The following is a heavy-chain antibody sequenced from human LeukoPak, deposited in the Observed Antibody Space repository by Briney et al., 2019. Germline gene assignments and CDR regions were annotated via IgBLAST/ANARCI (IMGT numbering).Heavy chain of an antibody. CDR3: ATVNEDTAIP. J-gene: IGHJ5*02. V-gene: IGHV3-74*01. Sequence: GGSLRLSCAASGFTFSSFWMHWVRQAPGKGLVWVSRIKSDGTYTSYADSVKGRFAISRDNAKNTLYPQMNSLRAEDTAVYYCATVNEDTAIPWGQGTLVTVSS. D-gene: IGHD5-18*01. CDR1: GFTFSSFW. CDR2: IKSDGTYT.